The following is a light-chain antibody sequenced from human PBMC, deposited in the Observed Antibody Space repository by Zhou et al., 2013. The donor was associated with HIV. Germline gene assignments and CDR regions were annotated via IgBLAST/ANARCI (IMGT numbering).Light chain of an antibody. J-gene: IGKJ2*01. V-gene: IGKV3-20*01. Sequence: EIVLTQSPGTLSLSPGERATLSCRASQSITNNFLAWYQQKPGQAPRLLIHGASSRAAGIPDRFSGRGSGTDFTLTISRVEPEDFAVYYCQHYGSSPPYTFGQGTKLEIK. CDR2: GAS. CDR1: QSITNNF. CDR3: QHYGSSPPYT.